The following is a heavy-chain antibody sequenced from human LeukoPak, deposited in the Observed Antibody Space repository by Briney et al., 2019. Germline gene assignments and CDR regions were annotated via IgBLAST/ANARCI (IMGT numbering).Heavy chain of an antibody. CDR1: GFTFSSNY. Sequence: GGSLRLSCAASGFTFSSNYMSWVRQAPGKGLEWVSVIYSGGSTYYADSVKGRFTISRDNSRNTLYLQMNSLRAEDTAVYYCARKSLAARGYFDYWGQGTLVTVSS. D-gene: IGHD6-6*01. CDR2: IYSGGST. J-gene: IGHJ4*02. V-gene: IGHV3-53*01. CDR3: ARKSLAARGYFDY.